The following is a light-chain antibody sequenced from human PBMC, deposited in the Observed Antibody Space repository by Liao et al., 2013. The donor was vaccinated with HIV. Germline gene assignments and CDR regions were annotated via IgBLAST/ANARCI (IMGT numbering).Light chain of an antibody. J-gene: IGLJ2*01. CDR2: QDD. CDR1: KLGDKY. Sequence: SYELTQPPSVSVSPGQTASITCSGDKLGDKYACWYQQKPGQSPVLVIYQDDKRPSGIPERFSGSKSGNTATLTISGTQPMDEAEYFCQAWDSSAEVVFGGGTKLTVL. V-gene: IGLV3-1*01. CDR3: QAWDSSAEVV.